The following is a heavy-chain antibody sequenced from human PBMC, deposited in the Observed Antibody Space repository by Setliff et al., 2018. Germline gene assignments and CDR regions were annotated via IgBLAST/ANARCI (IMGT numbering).Heavy chain of an antibody. V-gene: IGHV4-31*03. CDR2: SYYSGST. CDR1: GGSISSGGYY. D-gene: IGHD3-22*01. Sequence: SETLSLTCTVSGGSISSGGYYWSWIRQHPGKGLEWIGYSYYSGSTYYNPSLKSRVTMSVDTSKNHVSLKLSSVTAAATAVYYCARAHTWSLPNDNSGYPGWFDPWGQGTLVTVSS. J-gene: IGHJ5*02. CDR3: ARAHTWSLPNDNSGYPGWFDP.